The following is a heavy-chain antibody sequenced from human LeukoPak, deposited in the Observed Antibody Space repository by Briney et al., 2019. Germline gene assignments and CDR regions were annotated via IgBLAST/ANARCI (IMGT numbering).Heavy chain of an antibody. CDR1: GYIFTSYF. D-gene: IGHD2-2*01. V-gene: IGHV1-46*01. J-gene: IGHJ4*02. CDR2: INPSGGST. Sequence: ASVKVSCKASGYIFTSYFMHWVRQAPGQGLEWMGLINPSGGSTRYAQKFQGRVTMTRDMSTSTVYMELSSLRSEDTAVYYCASGTTDIVVVPATLRNYYFDYWGQGTLVTVSS. CDR3: ASGTTDIVVVPATLRNYYFDY.